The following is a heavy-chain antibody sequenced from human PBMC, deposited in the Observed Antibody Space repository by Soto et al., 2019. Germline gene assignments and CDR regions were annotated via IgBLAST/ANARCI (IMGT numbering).Heavy chain of an antibody. V-gene: IGHV3-23*01. Sequence: GGSLRLSCAASGFTFGSYAMSWVRQAPGKGLEWVSAISGSGGSTYYADSVKGRFTISRDNSKNTLYLQMNSLRAEDTAVYYCARDESALGVLLPPRGMDVWGQGTTVTVSS. J-gene: IGHJ6*02. CDR1: GFTFGSYA. CDR3: ARDESALGVLLPPRGMDV. CDR2: ISGSGGST. D-gene: IGHD3-10*01.